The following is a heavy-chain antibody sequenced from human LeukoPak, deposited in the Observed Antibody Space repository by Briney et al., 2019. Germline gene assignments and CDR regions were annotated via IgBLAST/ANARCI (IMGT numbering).Heavy chain of an antibody. V-gene: IGHV3-23*01. CDR1: GFTFSGYV. Sequence: GGSLRPSCAVSGFTFSGYVMSWVRQAPGKGLEWVSAISGSAGSTYYADSVKGRFTISRDNSKNTLYLQMNSLRAEDTAVYYCAKESAGNSSGWYYFDSWGQGTLVTVSS. CDR2: ISGSAGST. J-gene: IGHJ4*02. CDR3: AKESAGNSSGWYYFDS. D-gene: IGHD6-19*01.